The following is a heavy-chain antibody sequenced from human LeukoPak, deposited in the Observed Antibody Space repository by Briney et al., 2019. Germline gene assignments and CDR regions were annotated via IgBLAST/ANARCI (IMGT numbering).Heavy chain of an antibody. CDR2: INDGSSIT. D-gene: IGHD2-15*01. CDR3: ASRYCSGDSCYSAFDY. CDR1: GFTFSSYG. Sequence: PGGSLRLSCAASGFTFSSYGMSWVRQAPGKGLEWISAINDGSSITKYADSVKGRLTISRDNSKNTLYLQMNSLRAEDTAVYYCASRYCSGDSCYSAFDYWGQRTLVTVSS. J-gene: IGHJ4*02. V-gene: IGHV3-23*01.